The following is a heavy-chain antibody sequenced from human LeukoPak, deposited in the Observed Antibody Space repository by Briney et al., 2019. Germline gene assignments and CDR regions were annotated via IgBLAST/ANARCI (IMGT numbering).Heavy chain of an antibody. CDR1: TGFISSFY. Sequence: SETLSLTCTVSTGFISSFYWGWIRQPPGKGLEWIGHIYYSGSPNYNPSLQSRVTISLDTSRNQFSLKLYSVTAADTAVYYCARYSASHVTFDYWGQGTLVTVSS. V-gene: IGHV4-59*01. CDR2: IYYSGSP. CDR3: ARYSASHVTFDY. J-gene: IGHJ4*02. D-gene: IGHD1-26*01.